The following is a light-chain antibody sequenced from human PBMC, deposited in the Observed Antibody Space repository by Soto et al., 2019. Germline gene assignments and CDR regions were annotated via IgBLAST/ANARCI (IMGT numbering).Light chain of an antibody. J-gene: IGLJ3*02. V-gene: IGLV2-14*01. CDR2: EVN. CDR3: SSWTSSTTQV. Sequence: QSALTQPPSASGSPGQSVAISCTGTSSDVGGYNYVSWYQQHPGKAPKLMIYEVNNRPSGVSNRFSGSKSGNTASLTISGLQAEDEADYYCSSWTSSTTQVLGGGTKSPS. CDR1: SSDVGGYNY.